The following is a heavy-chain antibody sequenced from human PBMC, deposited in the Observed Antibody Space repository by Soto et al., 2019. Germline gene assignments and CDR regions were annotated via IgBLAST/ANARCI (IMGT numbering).Heavy chain of an antibody. D-gene: IGHD1-26*01. CDR1: GLTLSGSA. CDR3: AKRGTPVGATGRFLDY. CDR2: IRSKVNNYAT. J-gene: IGHJ4*02. V-gene: IGHV3-73*01. Sequence: PGGSLRLSCAASGLTLSGSAMHWVRQASGKGLEWVGRIRSKVNNYATAYAASVKGRFTISRDNSKNTLYLQMNSLRAEDTAVYYCAKRGTPVGATGRFLDYWGQGTLVTVSS.